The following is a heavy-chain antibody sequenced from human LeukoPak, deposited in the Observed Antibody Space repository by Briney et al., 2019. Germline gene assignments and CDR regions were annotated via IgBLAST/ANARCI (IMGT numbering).Heavy chain of an antibody. CDR1: GGSISSGDYY. Sequence: SETLSPTCTVSGGSISSGDYYWSWIRQPPGKGLEWIGYIYYSGSTYYNPSLQSRVTISVDTSKNEFSLKVRSVTAADTAVYFCARTHCEGDCFSAIRYWGQGTPVTVSS. D-gene: IGHD2-21*02. CDR3: ARTHCEGDCFSAIRY. CDR2: IYYSGST. V-gene: IGHV4-30-4*01. J-gene: IGHJ4*02.